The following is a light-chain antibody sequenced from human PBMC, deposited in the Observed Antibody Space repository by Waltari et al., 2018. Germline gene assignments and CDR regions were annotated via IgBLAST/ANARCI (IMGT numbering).Light chain of an antibody. V-gene: IGLV1-44*01. CDR3: ASWDDSLNGRWE. CDR1: SPNIRSNA. CDR2: RND. J-gene: IGLJ3*02. Sequence: QSVLTQPPPASGTPGQRVTISCPGSSPNIRSNAVNWYPQVPGTTPKLLIYRNDQRPSGVPDRFSGSKSGTSASLAISGLQPEDEAEYYCASWDDSLNGRWEFGGGTKVTVL.